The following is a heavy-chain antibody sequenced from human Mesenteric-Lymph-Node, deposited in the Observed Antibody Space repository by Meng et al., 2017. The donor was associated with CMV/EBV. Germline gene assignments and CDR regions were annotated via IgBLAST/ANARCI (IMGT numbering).Heavy chain of an antibody. CDR2: ISPYNGDT. J-gene: IGHJ5*02. CDR3: ATTKIMVRGIVIPTGFDP. V-gene: IGHV1-18*01. Sequence: YTFTRYGITWVRQAPGQGLEWMGWISPYNGDTNYAQKFQGRFTMTTDTSTSTAYMELRSLRSDDTALYYCATTKIMVRGIVIPTGFDPWGQGTLVTVSS. CDR1: YTFTRYG. D-gene: IGHD3-10*01.